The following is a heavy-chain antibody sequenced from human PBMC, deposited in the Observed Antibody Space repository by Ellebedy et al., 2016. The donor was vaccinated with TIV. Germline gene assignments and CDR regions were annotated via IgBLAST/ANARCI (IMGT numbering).Heavy chain of an antibody. D-gene: IGHD5-18*01. CDR2: VYTTGST. Sequence: SETLSLXCTVSGGSITNYFWSWIRQPAGKGLEWIGRVYTTGSTNYDPSLKSRVTMSVDTSKNQFSLKLTSVTAADTAVYYCARVEGYSLQFDYWGQGTLVTVSS. CDR3: ARVEGYSLQFDY. J-gene: IGHJ4*02. V-gene: IGHV4-4*07. CDR1: GGSITNYF.